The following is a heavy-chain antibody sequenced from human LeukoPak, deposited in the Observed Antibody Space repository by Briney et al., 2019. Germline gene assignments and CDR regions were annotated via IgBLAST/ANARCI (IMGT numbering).Heavy chain of an antibody. CDR2: IRYDGSNK. V-gene: IGHV3-30*02. CDR3: AKDIAAAGVIDY. D-gene: IGHD6-13*01. J-gene: IGHJ4*02. Sequence: GGSLRLTCAASGFTLTSYGMYWVRQAPGKGLEWVAFIRYDGSNKYYADSVKGRFTISRDNSKNTLYLQMNSLRAEDTAVYYCAKDIAAAGVIDYWGQGTLVTVSS. CDR1: GFTLTSYG.